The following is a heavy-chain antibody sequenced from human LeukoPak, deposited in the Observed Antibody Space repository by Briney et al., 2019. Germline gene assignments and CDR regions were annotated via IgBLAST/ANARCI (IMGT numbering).Heavy chain of an antibody. CDR2: INHSGST. D-gene: IGHD6-19*01. Sequence: SETLSLTCFVSGYAINIDYSWGWIRQSPGKGLEWIGEINHSGSTNYNPSLKSRVTISVDTSKNQFSLKLSSVTAADTAVYYCARGWSSGDWGQGTLVTVSS. CDR3: ARGWSSGD. J-gene: IGHJ4*02. V-gene: IGHV4-38-2*02. CDR1: GYAINIDYS.